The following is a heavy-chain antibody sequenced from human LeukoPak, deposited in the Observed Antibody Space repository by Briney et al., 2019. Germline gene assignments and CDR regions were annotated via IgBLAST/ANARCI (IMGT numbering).Heavy chain of an antibody. V-gene: IGHV4-39*07. CDR2: IYYSGST. J-gene: IGHJ5*02. CDR1: GGSISSSSYY. D-gene: IGHD3-9*01. CDR3: ARGFEGVLYYWFDP. Sequence: PSETLSLTCTVSGGSISSSSYYWGWIRQPPGKGLEWIGSIYYSGSTYYNPSLKSRVTISVDTSKNQFSLKLSSVTAADTAVYYCARGFEGVLYYWFDPWGQGTLVTVSS.